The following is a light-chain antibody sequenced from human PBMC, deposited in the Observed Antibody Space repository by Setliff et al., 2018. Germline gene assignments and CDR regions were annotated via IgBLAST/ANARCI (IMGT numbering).Light chain of an antibody. CDR3: CSYADSSPVV. CDR1: SSDVGNYNF. V-gene: IGLV2-23*02. Sequence: QSPLTQPASVSGSPGQSITISCTGTSSDVGNYNFVSWYQQNPGKAPKLMLYVVSKRPSGVSNRFSGSKYGNTASLTISGLQAEDEADYYCCSYADSSPVVFGGGTKVTVL. J-gene: IGLJ2*01. CDR2: VVS.